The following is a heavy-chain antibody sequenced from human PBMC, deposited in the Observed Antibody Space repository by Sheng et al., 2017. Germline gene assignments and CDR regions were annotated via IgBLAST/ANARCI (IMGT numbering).Heavy chain of an antibody. D-gene: IGHD4-17*01. J-gene: IGHJ3*02. Sequence: QVQLVESGGGVVQPGTSLRLSCAASGFTFRNYAMHWVRQAPGKGLEWVSIISSGGPYKYYADSVKGRFSISRDNSKNTLYLQMNSLRTEDTAIYYCAKLGKSLSYGDYRFPFDIWGRGTRVTVSS. V-gene: IGHV3-30*04. CDR2: ISSGGPYK. CDR3: AKLGKSLSYGDYRFPFDI. CDR1: GFTFRNYA.